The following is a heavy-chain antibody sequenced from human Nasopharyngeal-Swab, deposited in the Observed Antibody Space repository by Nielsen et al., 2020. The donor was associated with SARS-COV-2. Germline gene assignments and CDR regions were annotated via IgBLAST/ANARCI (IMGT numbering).Heavy chain of an antibody. CDR2: IYYSGST. D-gene: IGHD3-10*01. J-gene: IGHJ6*02. V-gene: IGHV4-39*07. CDR3: ARCITVIQGGPYYYYFGMDV. Sequence: WIRQPQGKGLEWIGCIYYSGSTYYNPSLRSRVTISVDTSKNQFSLKLNSVTAADTAVYYCARCITVIQGGPYYYYFGMDVWGQGTTVTVSS.